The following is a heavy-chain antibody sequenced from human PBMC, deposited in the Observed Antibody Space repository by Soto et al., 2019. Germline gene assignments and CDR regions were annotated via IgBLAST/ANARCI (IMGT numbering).Heavy chain of an antibody. V-gene: IGHV5-51*01. D-gene: IGHD6-13*01. CDR1: GYSFTTYW. CDR3: ARQGFSKHYFYAADV. CDR2: IYPGGSET. Sequence: GESLKISCKGSGYSFTTYWIGWVRQTPGKGLEWMGIIYPGGSETRYSPSFQGQVTISADRSISTAYLQWSSLQASDTATYFCARQGFSKHYFYAADVWGQGTTVTVSS. J-gene: IGHJ6*02.